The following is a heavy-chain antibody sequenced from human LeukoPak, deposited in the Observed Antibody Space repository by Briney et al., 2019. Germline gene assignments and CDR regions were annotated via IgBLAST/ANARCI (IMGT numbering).Heavy chain of an antibody. CDR2: IWYDGSNK. D-gene: IGHD2-2*01. CDR1: GFAFSSYG. Sequence: GSLRLSSAASGFAFSSYGMHWVRQAPGKGLEWVAVIWYDGSNKYYADSVKGRFTNSRDNSKNTLYLQMNSLRAEDTAVYYCARDSAAIFDYWGQGTLVTVSS. V-gene: IGHV3-33*01. CDR3: ARDSAAIFDY. J-gene: IGHJ4*02.